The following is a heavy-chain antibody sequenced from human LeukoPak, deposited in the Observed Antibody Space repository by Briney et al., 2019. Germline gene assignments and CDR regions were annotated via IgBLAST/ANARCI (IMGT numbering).Heavy chain of an antibody. Sequence: GGSLRLSCAASGFTFSSYAMSWVRQAPGKGLEWVSAISDSGVNTYYAGSVKGRFTISRDNSKNTLYLQMNSLRADDTAVYYCAKQLGYCSDGSCYFPYWGQGTLVTVSS. CDR3: AKQLGYCSDGSCYFPY. CDR2: ISDSGVNT. CDR1: GFTFSSYA. J-gene: IGHJ4*02. D-gene: IGHD2-15*01. V-gene: IGHV3-23*01.